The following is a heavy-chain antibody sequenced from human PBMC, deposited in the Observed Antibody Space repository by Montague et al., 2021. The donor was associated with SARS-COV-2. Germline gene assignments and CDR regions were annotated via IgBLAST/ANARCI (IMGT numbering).Heavy chain of an antibody. J-gene: IGHJ5*02. CDR2: INHSGST. CDR3: ARGPRITMIVVVITDIWFDP. D-gene: IGHD3-22*01. CDR1: GGFVSDYY. V-gene: IGHV4-34*01. Sequence: SETLSLTCAVYGGFVSDYYWSWIRQPPGKGLEWIGEINHSGSTNFNPSXXSGVTTSVDTSKNQFSLKLTSVTAADTAVYYCARGPRITMIVVVITDIWFDPWGQGTLVTVSS.